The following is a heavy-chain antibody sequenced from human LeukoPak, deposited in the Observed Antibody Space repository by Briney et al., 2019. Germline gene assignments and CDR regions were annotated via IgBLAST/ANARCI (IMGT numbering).Heavy chain of an antibody. D-gene: IGHD5-18*01. V-gene: IGHV1-2*02. CDR1: GYTFTGYY. J-gene: IGHJ6*02. Sequence: ASVKVSCKASGYTFTGYYMHWVRQAPGQGLEWMGWINPNSGGTNYAQKFQGRVTMTRDTSISTAYMELSRLRSDDTAVYYCARAEVRGYSYGWLNYYYGMDVWGQGTTVTVS. CDR3: ARAEVRGYSYGWLNYYYGMDV. CDR2: INPNSGGT.